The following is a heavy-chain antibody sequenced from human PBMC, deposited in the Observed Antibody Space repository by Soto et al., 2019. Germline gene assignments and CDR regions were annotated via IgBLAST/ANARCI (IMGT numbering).Heavy chain of an antibody. V-gene: IGHV3-53*01. J-gene: IGHJ3*02. D-gene: IGHD2-15*01. CDR2: IYSGGST. Sequence: GESLKISCAASGFTVSSNYMSWVRQAPGKGLEWVSVIYSGGSTYYADSVKGRFTISRDNSKNTLYLQMNSLRAEDTAVYYCARDDEGSIWGQGTMVTVSS. CDR1: GFTVSSNY. CDR3: ARDDEGSI.